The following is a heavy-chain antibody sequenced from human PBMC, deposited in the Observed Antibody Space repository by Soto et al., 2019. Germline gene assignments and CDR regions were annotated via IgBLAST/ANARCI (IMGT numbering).Heavy chain of an antibody. CDR1: GFTFSSFA. D-gene: IGHD6-19*01. CDR3: AKDLIYGYNSGRPFDS. CDR2: IGSRGDST. Sequence: GGSLRLSCAASGFTFSSFAMSWVRQAPGKGLEWVSAIGSRGDSTYYADSVKGRFTISRDNSKNTLYLQMNSLRAEDTAVYYCAKDLIYGYNSGRPFDSWGQGTLVTVSS. V-gene: IGHV3-23*01. J-gene: IGHJ4*02.